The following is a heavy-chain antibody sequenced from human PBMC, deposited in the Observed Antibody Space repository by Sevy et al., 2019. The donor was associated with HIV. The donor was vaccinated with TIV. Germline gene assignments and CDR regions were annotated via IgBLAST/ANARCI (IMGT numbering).Heavy chain of an antibody. Sequence: GGSLRLSCAASGFTFSSYEMNWVRQAPGKGLEWVSYISSSGSTIYYADSVKGRFTISRDNAKNSLYLQMNSLRAEDTAVYYCATPRGIQRLDGMDVWGQGTTVTVSS. CDR3: ATPRGIQRLDGMDV. CDR1: GFTFSSYE. V-gene: IGHV3-48*03. CDR2: ISSSGSTI. J-gene: IGHJ6*01. D-gene: IGHD5-18*01.